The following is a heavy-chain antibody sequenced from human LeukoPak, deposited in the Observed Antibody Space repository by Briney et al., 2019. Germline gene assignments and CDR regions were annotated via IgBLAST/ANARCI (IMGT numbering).Heavy chain of an antibody. J-gene: IGHJ6*04. CDR3: ARGADYYGSGSRDYGMDV. CDR2: ISAYNGNT. D-gene: IGHD3-10*01. Sequence: ASVKVSCKASGYTFTSYGISWVRQAPGQGLEWMGWISAYNGNTNYAQKLQGRVTMTTDTSTSTAYMELRSLISDDTAVYYCARGADYYGSGSRDYGMDVWGKGTTVTVSS. V-gene: IGHV1-18*04. CDR1: GYTFTSYG.